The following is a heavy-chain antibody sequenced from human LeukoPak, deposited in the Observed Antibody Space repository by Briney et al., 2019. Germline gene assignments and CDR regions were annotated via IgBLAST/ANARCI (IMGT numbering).Heavy chain of an antibody. V-gene: IGHV3-66*02. CDR1: GFNFNDYA. D-gene: IGHD3-10*01. Sequence: GRSLRLSCAASGFNFNDYAMHWVRQAPGKGLEWVSVIYSGGSTYYADSVKGRFTISRDNSKNTLYLQMNSLRAEDTAVYYCARDLYYGSGDYYYYYYMDVWGKGTTVTVSS. CDR2: IYSGGST. J-gene: IGHJ6*03. CDR3: ARDLYYGSGDYYYYYYMDV.